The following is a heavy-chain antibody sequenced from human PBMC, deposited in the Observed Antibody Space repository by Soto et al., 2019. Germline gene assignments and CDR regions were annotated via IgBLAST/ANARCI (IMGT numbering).Heavy chain of an antibody. Sequence: GGSLRLSCAASGFTFDDYAMHWVRQAPGKGLEWVSGISWNSGSIGYADSVKGRFTISRDNAKNSLYLQMNSLRAEDTALYYCAKAPKPRGYGIAFDIWGQGTMVTVSS. CDR1: GFTFDDYA. CDR3: AKAPKPRGYGIAFDI. J-gene: IGHJ3*02. V-gene: IGHV3-9*01. D-gene: IGHD1-1*01. CDR2: ISWNSGSI.